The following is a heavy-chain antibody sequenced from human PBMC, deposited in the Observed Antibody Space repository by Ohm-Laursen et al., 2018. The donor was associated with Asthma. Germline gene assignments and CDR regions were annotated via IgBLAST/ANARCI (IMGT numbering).Heavy chain of an antibody. CDR1: GFPFSLYA. V-gene: IGHV3-48*02. Sequence: SLRLSCAASGFPFSLYAMDWVRQAPGKGLEWLSYISSDITTIYYADSVKGRFAIFRDNAENSLYLQMNSLRDEDTAVYYCARDRNWDFDYWGQGTLVTVSS. CDR3: ARDRNWDFDY. J-gene: IGHJ4*02. D-gene: IGHD3-16*01. CDR2: ISSDITTI.